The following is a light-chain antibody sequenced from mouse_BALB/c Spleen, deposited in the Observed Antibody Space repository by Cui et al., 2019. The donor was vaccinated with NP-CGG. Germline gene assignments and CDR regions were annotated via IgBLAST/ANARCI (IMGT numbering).Light chain of an antibody. CDR2: GTN. Sequence: QAVVTQESALTTSPGETVTLTCRSSTGAVTTSNYANWVQEKPDHLFTGLMGGTNNRVSGVPARFSGSLIGDKAALTITGAQTEDEAIYFCVLWYNNHWVFGGGTKLTVL. V-gene: IGLV1*01. CDR1: TGAVTTSNY. CDR3: VLWYNNHWV. J-gene: IGLJ1*01.